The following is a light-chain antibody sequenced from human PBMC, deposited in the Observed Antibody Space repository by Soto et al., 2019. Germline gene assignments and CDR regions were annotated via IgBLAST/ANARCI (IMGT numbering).Light chain of an antibody. CDR2: NKN. CDR3: GTWDDSMNALYG. J-gene: IGLJ1*01. CDR1: SSNIGSNA. V-gene: IGLV1-44*01. Sequence: SALTQPPSASGTPGQRVTISCSGGSSNIGSNAVNLYQQLPGKAPELLIYNKNQRPSGVPDRFSGSQSGTSASLAISGLQSGDEAEYYCGTWDDSMNALYGSVTGTKGTV.